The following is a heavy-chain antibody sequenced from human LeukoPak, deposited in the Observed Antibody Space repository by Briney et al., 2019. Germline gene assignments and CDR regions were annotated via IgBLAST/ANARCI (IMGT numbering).Heavy chain of an antibody. CDR3: AREISVAGLPI. CDR2: ISSSSSYI. D-gene: IGHD6-19*01. V-gene: IGHV3-21*01. J-gene: IGHJ3*02. CDR1: GFTFSSYS. Sequence: GGSLRLSCAASGFTFSSYSMNWVRQGPGKGLEWVSSISSSSSYIYYADSVKGRFTISRDNAKNSLYLQMNSLRAEDTAVYYCAREISVAGLPIWGQGTMVTVSS.